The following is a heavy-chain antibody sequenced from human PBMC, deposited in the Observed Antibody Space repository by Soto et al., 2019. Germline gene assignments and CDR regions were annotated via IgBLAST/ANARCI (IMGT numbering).Heavy chain of an antibody. V-gene: IGHV3-64*01. J-gene: IGHJ4*02. D-gene: IGHD3-10*01. CDR1: GFTFSSYA. CDR3: ARGEWFGESPSYFDY. CDR2: ISSNGGST. Sequence: GGSLRLSCAASGFTFSSYAMHWVRQAPGKGLEYVSAISSNGGSTYYANSVKGRFTISRDNSKNTLYLQMGSLRAEDMAVYYCARGEWFGESPSYFDYWGQGTLVTVSS.